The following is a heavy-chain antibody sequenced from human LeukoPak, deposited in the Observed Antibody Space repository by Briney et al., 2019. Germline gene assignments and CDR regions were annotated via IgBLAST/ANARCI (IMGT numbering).Heavy chain of an antibody. CDR1: GYTFTSYG. J-gene: IGHJ5*02. V-gene: IGHV1-18*01. CDR3: ARDQRFLEWLFSSWSDP. D-gene: IGHD3-3*01. Sequence: ASVKVSCKASGYTFTSYGISWVRQAPGQGLEWMGWISAYNGNTNYAQKLQGRVTMTTDTSTSTAYMELRSLRSDDTAVYYCARDQRFLEWLFSSWSDPWGQGTLVTVSS. CDR2: ISAYNGNT.